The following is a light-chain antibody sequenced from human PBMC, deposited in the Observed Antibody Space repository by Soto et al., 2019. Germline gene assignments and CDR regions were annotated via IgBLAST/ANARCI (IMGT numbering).Light chain of an antibody. V-gene: IGKV1-33*01. CDR2: LAS. J-gene: IGKJ4*01. Sequence: DIKMTQSPSSLSASVGDRVTITCQASQDITSYLSWYQQKPGKAPKLLIYLASNLELVVPSRFSGGGYGTEFTLTISSLQPEDFGTDYCQQYDHLPSFGGGTKVEI. CDR3: QQYDHLPS. CDR1: QDITSY.